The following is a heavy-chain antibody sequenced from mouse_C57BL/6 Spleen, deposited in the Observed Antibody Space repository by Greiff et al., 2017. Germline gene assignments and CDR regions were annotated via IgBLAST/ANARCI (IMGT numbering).Heavy chain of an antibody. D-gene: IGHD1-1*01. CDR1: GYTFTDYY. J-gene: IGHJ1*03. Sequence: QVHVKQSGAELVRPGASVKLSCKASGYTFTDYYINWVKQRPGQGLEWIARIYPGSGNTYYNEKFKGKATLTAEKSSSTAYMQLSSLTSEDSAVYFCARRTTVGYFDVWGTGTTVTVSS. CDR3: ARRTTVGYFDV. CDR2: IYPGSGNT. V-gene: IGHV1-76*01.